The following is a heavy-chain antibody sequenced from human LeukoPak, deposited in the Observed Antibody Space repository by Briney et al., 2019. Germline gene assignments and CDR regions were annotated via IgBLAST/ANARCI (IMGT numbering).Heavy chain of an antibody. V-gene: IGHV3-30*19. Sequence: MSLRLSCAASGFIFSSYGMHWVRQAPGKGLEWVAFIRNDGSNKYYADSVKGRLTISRDNSNNMLYVQMNSLRAEDASVYYCVRDGDWAFGDWGQGTLVTVSS. J-gene: IGHJ4*02. CDR3: VRDGDWAFGD. CDR2: IRNDGSNK. CDR1: GFIFSSYG. D-gene: IGHD3-10*01.